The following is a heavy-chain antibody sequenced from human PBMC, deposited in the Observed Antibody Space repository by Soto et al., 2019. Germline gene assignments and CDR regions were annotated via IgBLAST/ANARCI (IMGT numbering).Heavy chain of an antibody. CDR1: GFTFSSYA. D-gene: IGHD4-17*01. Sequence: EVQLLESGGGLVQPGGSLRLSCAASGFTFSSYAMSWVRQAPGKGLEWVSAISGSGGSTYYADSVKGRFTISRDNSKNTLYLQMNSLRAEDTAVYYCAKASPPSPTVNTEMGGDWGQGTLVTVSS. J-gene: IGHJ4*02. CDR3: AKASPPSPTVNTEMGGD. V-gene: IGHV3-23*01. CDR2: ISGSGGST.